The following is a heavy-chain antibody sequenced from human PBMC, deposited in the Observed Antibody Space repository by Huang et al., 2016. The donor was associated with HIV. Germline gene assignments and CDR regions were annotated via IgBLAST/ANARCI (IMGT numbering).Heavy chain of an antibody. Sequence: QVQLVESGGGVVRPGRSLRLSCAAFRFTFSKFAMHWVRQAPGKGMEWIAVITYDGSSKPYADSVTVRLTISRDNSNNPLYLQMNSLTVEDTAVYYCTKGHYYDTNGYVAFDIWGQGTMVTVSS. J-gene: IGHJ3*02. D-gene: IGHD3-22*01. V-gene: IGHV3-30*18. CDR2: ITYDGSSK. CDR3: TKGHYYDTNGYVAFDI. CDR1: RFTFSKFA.